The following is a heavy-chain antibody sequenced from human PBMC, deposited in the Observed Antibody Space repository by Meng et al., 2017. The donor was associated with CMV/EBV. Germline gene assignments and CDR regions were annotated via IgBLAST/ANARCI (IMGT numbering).Heavy chain of an antibody. D-gene: IGHD2-2*03. CDR2: INHSGST. Sequence: SQTLSLTCAVYGGSFSGYYWSWIRQPPGKGLEWIGEINHSGSTNYNPSLKSRVTTSVDTSKNQFSLKLSSVTAADTAVYYCASLLGYCSSTSCPHYYYYGMDVWGQGTTVTVSS. CDR3: ASLLGYCSSTSCPHYYYYGMDV. V-gene: IGHV4-34*01. J-gene: IGHJ6*02. CDR1: GGSFSGYY.